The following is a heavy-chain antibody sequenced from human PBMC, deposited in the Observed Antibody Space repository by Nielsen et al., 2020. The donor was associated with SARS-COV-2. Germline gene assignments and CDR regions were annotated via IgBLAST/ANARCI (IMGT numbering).Heavy chain of an antibody. J-gene: IGHJ6*02. Sequence: GGSLRLSCKASGYIFTNYWIAWVRQMPGKDLEWMGITYPGGSDTRYSPSFQGQVTISVDKSISTAYLLLSSLKASDTAMYYCSRMSSSWHFYGMDVWGQGTTVSV. CDR1: GYIFTNYW. D-gene: IGHD6-13*01. V-gene: IGHV5-51*01. CDR3: SRMSSSWHFYGMDV. CDR2: TYPGGSDT.